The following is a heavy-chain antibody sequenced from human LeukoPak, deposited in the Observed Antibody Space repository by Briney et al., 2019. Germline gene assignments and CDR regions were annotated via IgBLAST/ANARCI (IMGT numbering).Heavy chain of an antibody. Sequence: GGSLRLSCAASGFTFSSYAMSWVRRAPGKGLEWVSYISSSSSTIYYADSVKGRFTISRDNAKNSLYLQMNSLRAEDTAVYYCAGGSLEIQLWSWGQGTLVTVSS. V-gene: IGHV3-48*01. CDR3: AGGSLEIQLWS. D-gene: IGHD5-18*01. CDR2: ISSSSSTI. CDR1: GFTFSSYA. J-gene: IGHJ5*02.